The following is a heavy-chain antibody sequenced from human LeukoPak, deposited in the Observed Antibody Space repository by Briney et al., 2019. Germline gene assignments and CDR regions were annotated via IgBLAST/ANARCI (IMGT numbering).Heavy chain of an antibody. J-gene: IGHJ2*01. Sequence: SLRLSCAASGFTFDDYAMHWVRQVPGKGLEWVSGITWNSASIGYADSVRGRFTISRDNAKTSLYLQMNSLRAEDTAFYYCAKTNNSLHWYFDLWGRGALVTVSS. D-gene: IGHD4-23*01. V-gene: IGHV3-9*01. CDR2: ITWNSASI. CDR3: AKTNNSLHWYFDL. CDR1: GFTFDDYA.